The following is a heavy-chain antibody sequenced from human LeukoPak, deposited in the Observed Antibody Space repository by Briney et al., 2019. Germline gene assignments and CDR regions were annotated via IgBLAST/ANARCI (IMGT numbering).Heavy chain of an antibody. CDR1: GFTFSSYG. V-gene: IGHV3-30*18. D-gene: IGHD5-18*01. Sequence: GGSLRLSCAASGFTFSSYGMHWVRQAPGKGLEWVAVISYDGSNKYYADSVKGRFTISRDNSKNTLYLQMNSLRAEDTAVYYCAKDTGYSCGFFGAFDIWGQGTMVTVSS. J-gene: IGHJ3*02. CDR3: AKDTGYSCGFFGAFDI. CDR2: ISYDGSNK.